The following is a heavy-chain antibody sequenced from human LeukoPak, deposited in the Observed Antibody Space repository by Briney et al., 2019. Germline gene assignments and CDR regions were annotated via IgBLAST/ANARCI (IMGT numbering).Heavy chain of an antibody. D-gene: IGHD2-15*01. CDR2: IWFDGSKK. CDR3: GRDASRYSADY. V-gene: IGHV3-33*01. J-gene: IGHJ4*02. Sequence: GGSLRLSCVASGFTFSSHGLHWVRQAPGKGLELVAVIWFDGSKKHHADSVKGRFTISRDNSKNTLYLQMNSLRAEDTAVYHCGRDASRYSADYWGQGTLVTVSS. CDR1: GFTFSSHG.